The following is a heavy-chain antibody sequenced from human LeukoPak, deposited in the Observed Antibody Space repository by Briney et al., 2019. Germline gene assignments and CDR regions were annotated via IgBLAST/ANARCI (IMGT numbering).Heavy chain of an antibody. CDR3: ARHFATVTPYYYFGLDV. J-gene: IGHJ6*02. CDR1: GGSLSSYY. CDR2: MFYSGST. Sequence: SETLSLSCSVSGGSLSSYYWSWIRQPPGKGLEWIGHMFYSGSTKYNPSLKSRITISVDTSKNLFSLKVFSVTAADTAVYYCARHFATVTPYYYFGLDVWGQGTTVTVSS. D-gene: IGHD4-11*01. V-gene: IGHV4-59*08.